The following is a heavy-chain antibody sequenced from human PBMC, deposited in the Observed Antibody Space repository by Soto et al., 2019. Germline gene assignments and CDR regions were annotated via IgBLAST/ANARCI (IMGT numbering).Heavy chain of an antibody. Sequence: GGSLRLSCALSGFSVSSNYLSWVRQAPGKRLEWVSVHYSGGSTYYADSVQGRFTISRDKSNNTLYLQMRRVRAEDTAVYFCARHRHPRGTVGATSPLDPWGQGTQVTVSS. D-gene: IGHD1-26*01. CDR1: GFSVSSNY. CDR2: HYSGGST. J-gene: IGHJ5*02. V-gene: IGHV3-53*01. CDR3: ARHRHPRGTVGATSPLDP.